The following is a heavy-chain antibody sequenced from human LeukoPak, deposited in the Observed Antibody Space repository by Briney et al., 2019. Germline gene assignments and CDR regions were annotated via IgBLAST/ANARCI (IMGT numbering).Heavy chain of an antibody. CDR1: GFIFEDNG. CDR3: ATHSYYYGSGSYPHYLDY. D-gene: IGHD3-10*01. CDR2: INWNGETT. V-gene: IGHV3-20*04. Sequence: GGSLRLSCAASGFIFEDNGMSWVRQAPGKGLEWVSGINWNGETTGYVDSVKGRFTISRDNAKNSLYLQMSSLRAEDTALYCCATHSYYYGSGSYPHYLDYWGQGTLVTVSS. J-gene: IGHJ4*02.